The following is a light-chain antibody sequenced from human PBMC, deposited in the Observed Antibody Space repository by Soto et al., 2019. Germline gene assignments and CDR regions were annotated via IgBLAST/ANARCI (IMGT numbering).Light chain of an antibody. CDR1: SSDVGGYNY. CDR3: CSYAGNYTYV. Sequence: QPVLTQPRSVSGSPGQSVTVSCTGTSSDVGGYNYVSWFQQYPGRAPKLIIYDVTERPSGVPDRFSGSKSGNTASLTISGLQADDEADYYCCSYAGNYTYVFGAGTKLTVL. J-gene: IGLJ1*01. CDR2: DVT. V-gene: IGLV2-11*01.